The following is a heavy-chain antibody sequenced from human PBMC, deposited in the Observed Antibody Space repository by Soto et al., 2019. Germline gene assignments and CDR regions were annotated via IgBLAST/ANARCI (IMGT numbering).Heavy chain of an antibody. CDR1: RFTFSSYG. J-gene: IGHJ4*02. CDR3: ARGHSSSWLVFDY. D-gene: IGHD6-13*01. Sequence: QVQLVESGGGVVQPGRSLRLSCAASRFTFSSYGMHWVRQAPGKGLEWVAVIWYDGSNKYYADSVKGRFTISRDNSKNTLYLQMNSLRAEDTAVYYCARGHSSSWLVFDYWGQGTLVTVSS. V-gene: IGHV3-33*01. CDR2: IWYDGSNK.